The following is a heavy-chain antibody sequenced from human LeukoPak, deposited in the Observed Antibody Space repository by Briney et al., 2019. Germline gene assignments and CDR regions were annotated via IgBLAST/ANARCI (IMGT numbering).Heavy chain of an antibody. D-gene: IGHD1-26*01. J-gene: IGHJ4*02. Sequence: ASVKVSCKASGGTFSSYAISWVRQAPGQGLEWMGGIIPIFGTANYAQKFQGRVTITADESTSTAYMELSSLRSEDTAVYYCARGRISRWELLWYFDYWGQGTLVTVSS. CDR1: GGTFSSYA. CDR3: ARGRISRWELLWYFDY. V-gene: IGHV1-69*13. CDR2: IIPIFGTA.